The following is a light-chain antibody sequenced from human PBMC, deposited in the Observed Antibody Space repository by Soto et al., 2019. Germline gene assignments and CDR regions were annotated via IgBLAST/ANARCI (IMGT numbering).Light chain of an antibody. CDR3: QQYNSYFSYT. CDR1: QSISSW. J-gene: IGKJ2*01. V-gene: IGKV1-5*01. Sequence: DIQMTQSPSTLSASVGDRVTITCRASQSISSWLAWYQQKPGKAPKLLIYDASSLESGVPSRFSGSGSGTEFTLTISSLQPDDFATYYYQQYNSYFSYTFGQGTKLEIK. CDR2: DAS.